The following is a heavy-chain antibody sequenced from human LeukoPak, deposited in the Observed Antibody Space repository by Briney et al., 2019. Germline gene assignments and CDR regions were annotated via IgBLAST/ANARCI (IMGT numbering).Heavy chain of an antibody. V-gene: IGHV4-39*01. CDR2: IYYSGST. J-gene: IGHJ4*02. Sequence: PSETLSLTCTVSGGSISSRTYYWGWIRRPPGKGLEWIASIYYSGSTYYNPSLKSRVTISIDTSKNQFSLKLSSVTAADTAVYYCARLVGAATDPFDYWGQGTLVTVSS. D-gene: IGHD1-26*01. CDR1: GGSISSRTYY. CDR3: ARLVGAATDPFDY.